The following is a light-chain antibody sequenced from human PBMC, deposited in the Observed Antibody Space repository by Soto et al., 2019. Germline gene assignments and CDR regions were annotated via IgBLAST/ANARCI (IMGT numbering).Light chain of an antibody. J-gene: IGKJ4*01. CDR2: GAS. Sequence: EVVMSQSPATLSVSPGERATLSCRASQSVSNNLAWYQQTPGQSPRLLIYGASTRATGIPARFSGSGSGTEFTLTISSLQSEDVAVYYCQQYNNWPLTFGGGTKVDIK. V-gene: IGKV3-15*01. CDR3: QQYNNWPLT. CDR1: QSVSNN.